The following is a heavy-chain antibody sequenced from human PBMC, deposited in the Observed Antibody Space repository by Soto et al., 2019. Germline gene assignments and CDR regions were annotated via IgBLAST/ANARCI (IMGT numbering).Heavy chain of an antibody. D-gene: IGHD3-10*01. Sequence: QVQLVESGGGVVQPGRSLRLSCAASGFTSSSFVIHWVRQAPGKGLEWLAVISSDGKNQCYADSVKGRFTISRDNSKNTLYLQVNSLRAEDTAVYFCAKERGVLDAFDIWGQGTMVTVSS. CDR1: GFTSSSFV. CDR3: AKERGVLDAFDI. J-gene: IGHJ3*02. V-gene: IGHV3-30*18. CDR2: ISSDGKNQ.